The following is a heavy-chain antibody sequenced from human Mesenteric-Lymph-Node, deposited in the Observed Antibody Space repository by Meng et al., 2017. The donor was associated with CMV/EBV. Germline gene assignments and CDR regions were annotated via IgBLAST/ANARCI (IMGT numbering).Heavy chain of an antibody. CDR1: GGTFSRNI. CDR3: ASLVATATLSRDH. J-gene: IGHJ4*02. Sequence: SVKVSCKASGGTFSRNIISWVRQAPGQGLEWMGRIVPMVGRQTYAQKFQGRVTISANKVTSTADLEVTSLTSEDTAVYFCASLVATATLSRDHWGQGTLVTVSS. D-gene: IGHD2-21*01. CDR2: IVPMVGRQ. V-gene: IGHV1-69*02.